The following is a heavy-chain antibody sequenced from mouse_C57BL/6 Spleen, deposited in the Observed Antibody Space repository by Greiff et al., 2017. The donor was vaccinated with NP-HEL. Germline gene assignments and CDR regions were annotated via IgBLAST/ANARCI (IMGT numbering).Heavy chain of an antibody. D-gene: IGHD1-1*01. Sequence: VKLMESGAELVRPGASVTLSCKASGYTFTDYEMHWVKQTPVHGLEWIGAIDPETGGTAYNQKFKGKAILTADKSSSTAYMELRSLTSEDSAVYYCTRDGSSYRDYFDYWGQGTTLTVSS. CDR2: IDPETGGT. CDR1: GYTFTDYE. V-gene: IGHV1-15*01. J-gene: IGHJ2*01. CDR3: TRDGSSYRDYFDY.